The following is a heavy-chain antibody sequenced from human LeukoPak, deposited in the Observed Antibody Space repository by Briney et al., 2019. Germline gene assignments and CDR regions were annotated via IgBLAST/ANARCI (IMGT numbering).Heavy chain of an antibody. J-gene: IGHJ3*02. CDR2: ISYDGSNK. CDR1: GFTFSSYA. Sequence: GGSLRLSCAASGFTFSSYAMSWVRQAPGKGLEWVAVISYDGSNKYYADSVKGRFTISRDNSKNTLYLQMNSLRAEDTAVYYCAKDRNYYGSGSYGAFDIWGQGTMVTVSS. D-gene: IGHD3-10*01. CDR3: AKDRNYYGSGSYGAFDI. V-gene: IGHV3-30*18.